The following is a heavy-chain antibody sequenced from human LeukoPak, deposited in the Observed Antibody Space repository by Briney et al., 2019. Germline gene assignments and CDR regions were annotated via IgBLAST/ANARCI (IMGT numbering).Heavy chain of an antibody. CDR2: IIPILGIA. J-gene: IGHJ4*02. V-gene: IGHV1-69*04. Sequence: SVKVSCKASGGTFSSYTISWVRQAPGQGLEWMGRIIPILGIANYAQKFQGRVTITADKSTSTAYMELSSLRSEDTAVYYCARDRRDGYNYLMAFVYWGQGALVTVSS. CDR1: GGTFSSYT. CDR3: ARDRRDGYNYLMAFVY. D-gene: IGHD5-24*01.